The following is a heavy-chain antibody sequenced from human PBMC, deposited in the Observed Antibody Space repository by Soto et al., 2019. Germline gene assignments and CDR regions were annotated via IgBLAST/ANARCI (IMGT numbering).Heavy chain of an antibody. Sequence: SETLSLTCTVSGGSISSSSYYWGWIRQPPGKGLEWIGSIYYSGSTYYNPSLKSRVTISVDTSKNQFSLKLSSVTAADTAVYYCARHLLTTVTSPEFDPWGQGTLVTVSS. CDR1: GGSISSSSYY. CDR2: IYYSGST. D-gene: IGHD4-17*01. CDR3: ARHLLTTVTSPEFDP. V-gene: IGHV4-39*01. J-gene: IGHJ5*02.